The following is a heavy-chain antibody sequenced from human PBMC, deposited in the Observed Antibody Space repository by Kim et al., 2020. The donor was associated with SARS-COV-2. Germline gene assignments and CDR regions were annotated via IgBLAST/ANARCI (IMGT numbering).Heavy chain of an antibody. CDR1: GYTFTSYY. D-gene: IGHD5-18*01. Sequence: ASVKVSCKASGYTFTSYYMHWVRQAPGQGLEWMGIINPSGGSTSYAQKFQGRVTMTRDTSTSTVYMELSSLRSEDTAVYYCARERRDTAMVRPRIDYWGQGTLVTVSS. J-gene: IGHJ4*02. CDR3: ARERRDTAMVRPRIDY. CDR2: INPSGGST. V-gene: IGHV1-46*01.